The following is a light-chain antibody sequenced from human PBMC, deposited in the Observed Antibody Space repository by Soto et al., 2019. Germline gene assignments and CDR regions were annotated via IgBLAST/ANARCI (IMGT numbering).Light chain of an antibody. CDR3: QQRLHWPIT. V-gene: IGKV3-11*01. CDR2: DAS. CDR1: QTVDRY. Sequence: DIVLTQSPATLSLSPGDRVTVSCRASQTVDRYLSWYQHSPGHGPRLLVYDASNRATGIPARFSGSGSETDFTLTISSLEPEDFAVYYCQQRLHWPITFGQGTRLEIK. J-gene: IGKJ5*01.